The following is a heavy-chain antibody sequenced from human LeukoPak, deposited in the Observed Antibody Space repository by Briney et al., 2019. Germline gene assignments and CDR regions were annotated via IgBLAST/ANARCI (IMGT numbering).Heavy chain of an antibody. CDR3: ASRELLRPNDAFDI. V-gene: IGHV3-66*02. D-gene: IGHD1-26*01. Sequence: GGSLRLSCAASGFTVSSNYVSWVRQAPGKGLEWVSVIYSGGSTYYADSVKGRFTISRDNSKNTLYLQMNSLRAEDTAVYYCASRELLRPNDAFDIWGQGTMVTVSS. CDR2: IYSGGST. J-gene: IGHJ3*02. CDR1: GFTVSSNY.